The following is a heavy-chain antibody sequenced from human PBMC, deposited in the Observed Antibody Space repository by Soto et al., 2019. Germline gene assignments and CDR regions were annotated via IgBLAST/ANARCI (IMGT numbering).Heavy chain of an antibody. J-gene: IGHJ6*02. Sequence: GGSLRLSCAASGFTFSDYDMSWIRQAPGKGLEWVSSIDSLSTSIYYADSVKGRCTISRDNAKNSLFLQIHSLRAEDTAVYYCARVLSGYARTSQRGSDVWGQGTTVTVSS. CDR1: GFTFSDYD. D-gene: IGHD3-22*01. CDR3: ARVLSGYARTSQRGSDV. CDR2: IDSLSTSI. V-gene: IGHV3-11*04.